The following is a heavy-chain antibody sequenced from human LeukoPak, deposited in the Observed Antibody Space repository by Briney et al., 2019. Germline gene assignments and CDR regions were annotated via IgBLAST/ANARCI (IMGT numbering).Heavy chain of an antibody. CDR2: VDPSDSYT. CDR3: ARNFGSTEAFDI. J-gene: IGHJ3*02. V-gene: IGHV5-10-1*01. D-gene: IGHD6-13*01. Sequence: GESLRISCKGSGYSFTSYWISWVRQMPARDLEWMGRVDPSDSYTNYNLSFQGHVTISADKSISTAYLQWSSLKASDTAMYYCARNFGSTEAFDIWGQGTMVTVSS. CDR1: GYSFTSYW.